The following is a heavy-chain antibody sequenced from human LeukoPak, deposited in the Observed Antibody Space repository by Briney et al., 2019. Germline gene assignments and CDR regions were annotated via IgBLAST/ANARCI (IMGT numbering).Heavy chain of an antibody. CDR2: ISGSGSST. V-gene: IGHV3-23*01. CDR3: AKGVAAAGIFDY. J-gene: IGHJ4*02. Sequence: GGSLRLSCAASGFTFSSYAMSWVRQSPGKGLEWVSAISGSGSSTYYADSVKGRLTSSRDNSKNTLYLQMNSLRAEDTAVYYCAKGVAAAGIFDYWGQGTLVTVSS. CDR1: GFTFSSYA. D-gene: IGHD6-13*01.